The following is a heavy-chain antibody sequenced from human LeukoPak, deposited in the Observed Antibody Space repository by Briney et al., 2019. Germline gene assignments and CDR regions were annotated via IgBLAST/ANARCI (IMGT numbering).Heavy chain of an antibody. D-gene: IGHD7-27*01. Sequence: GSSVKVSCKASGGTFSSYAISWARQAPGQGLEWMGWISIYSGNTNYAQKFQDRISMTTDTSTSTAYMELRSLKSDDTAMYYCARDPGGTWGFDYWGQGALVTVSS. CDR1: GGTFSSYA. CDR3: ARDPGGTWGFDY. J-gene: IGHJ4*02. CDR2: ISIYSGNT. V-gene: IGHV1-18*01.